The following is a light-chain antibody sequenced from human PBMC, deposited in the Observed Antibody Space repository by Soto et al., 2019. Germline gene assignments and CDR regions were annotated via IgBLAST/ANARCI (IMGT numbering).Light chain of an antibody. V-gene: IGKV3-20*01. Sequence: EIVLTQSRGTLSLSPGERATLSCRASQSVSSSYLAWYQQKTGQAPRILIYGESSRATGIPDRLSGSGSGTDLNLTISSLEPEDFAVYYCQKYGSSPQTCGQGTKVDIK. CDR3: QKYGSSPQT. CDR1: QSVSSSY. CDR2: GES. J-gene: IGKJ1*01.